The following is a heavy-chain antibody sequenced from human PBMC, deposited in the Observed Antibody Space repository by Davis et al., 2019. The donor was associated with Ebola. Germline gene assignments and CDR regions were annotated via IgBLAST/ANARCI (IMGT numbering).Heavy chain of an antibody. D-gene: IGHD4-11*01. J-gene: IGHJ4*02. CDR2: ISNDGRT. Sequence: GESLKISCVASEYSVSTNFLSWVRQAPGKGLEWVSVISNDGRTNYIDSVKGRFTISRDGSKETFYLQMNSLRAEDTAVYYCAVGHYSNTNGWGQGILVTVSS. V-gene: IGHV3-53*01. CDR1: EYSVSTNF. CDR3: AVGHYSNTNG.